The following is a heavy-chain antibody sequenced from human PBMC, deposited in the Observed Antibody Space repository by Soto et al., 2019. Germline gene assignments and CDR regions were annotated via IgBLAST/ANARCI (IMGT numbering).Heavy chain of an antibody. V-gene: IGHV4-39*01. CDR1: GGSISSSSYY. Sequence: SETLSLTCTVSGGSISSSSYYWGWIRQPPGKGLEWIGSIYYSGSTYYNPPLKSRFTISVDTSKNQFSLKLSSVTAADTAVYYCARLRVRCSGGSCYPRLIWPWGQGTLVTVSS. J-gene: IGHJ5*02. CDR2: IYYSGST. D-gene: IGHD2-15*01. CDR3: ARLRVRCSGGSCYPRLIWP.